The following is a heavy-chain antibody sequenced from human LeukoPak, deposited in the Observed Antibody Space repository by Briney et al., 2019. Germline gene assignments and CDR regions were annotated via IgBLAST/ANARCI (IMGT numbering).Heavy chain of an antibody. J-gene: IGHJ4*02. Sequence: QTGGSLRLSCAASGFTFGDYAMLWVRQAPGKGLEWVSLISGDGGTTYYADSVKGRFTISRDSSKNSLYLQMNSLRTEDTALYYCAKVLRGYCSGGSCYGYDFDYWGQGTLVTVSS. CDR1: GFTFGDYA. CDR2: ISGDGGTT. D-gene: IGHD2-15*01. V-gene: IGHV3-43*02. CDR3: AKVLRGYCSGGSCYGYDFDY.